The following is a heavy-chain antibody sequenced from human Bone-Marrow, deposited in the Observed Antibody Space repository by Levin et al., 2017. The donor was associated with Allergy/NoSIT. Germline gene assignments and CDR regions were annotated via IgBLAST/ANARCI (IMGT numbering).Heavy chain of an antibody. CDR3: AKSRGGDSTYYYYYGMDV. CDR2: IYYTGST. Sequence: SETLSLTCTVSGGSISSSYHYWDWIRQPPGKGLEWIGNIYYTGSTYCNPSLKSRVTISVDTSKNQFSLKLSSVSAADTAVYYCAKSRGGDSTYYYYYGMDVWGQGTTVTVSS. J-gene: IGHJ6*02. D-gene: IGHD2-21*01. V-gene: IGHV4-39*01. CDR1: GGSISSSYHY.